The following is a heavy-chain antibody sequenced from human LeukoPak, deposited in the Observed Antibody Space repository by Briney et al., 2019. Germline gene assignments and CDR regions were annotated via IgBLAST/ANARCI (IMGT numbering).Heavy chain of an antibody. CDR2: IRYNGNNQ. CDR1: GFTFNNYG. Sequence: GGSLRLSCAASGFTFNNYGMHWVRQAPGKGLEWVAFIRYNGNNQYYADSVKGRFTISRDNSKNTLYLQMNSLKGDDTAVYYCARGRNDAFDIWGQGTMVTVSS. V-gene: IGHV3-30*02. CDR3: ARGRNDAFDI. J-gene: IGHJ3*02.